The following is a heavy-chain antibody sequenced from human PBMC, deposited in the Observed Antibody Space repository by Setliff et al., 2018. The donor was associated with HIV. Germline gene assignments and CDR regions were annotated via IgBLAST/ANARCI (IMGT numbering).Heavy chain of an antibody. Sequence: GGSLRLSCAASGFTFSNSWMHWVRQAPGKGLVWASRINTDGSSATYADSVKGRFTNSRDNAKNTLYLQMDSLRAEDTAVYYCARGGANPSWFDSWGQGALVTVSS. D-gene: IGHD3-16*01. J-gene: IGHJ5*01. V-gene: IGHV3-74*03. CDR3: ARGGANPSWFDS. CDR2: INTDGSSA. CDR1: GFTFSNSW.